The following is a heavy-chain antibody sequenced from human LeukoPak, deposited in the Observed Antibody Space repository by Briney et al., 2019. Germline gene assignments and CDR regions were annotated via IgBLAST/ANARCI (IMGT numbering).Heavy chain of an antibody. V-gene: IGHV1-2*02. J-gene: IGHJ4*02. Sequence: ASVKVSCKASGGTFSSYAISWVRQAPGQGLEWMGWINPNSGGTNYAQTFQGRVTMTRDTSISTAYMEVRRLRSDDTAIYYCAREGYCSGGNCPVAFWGQGTLVTVSS. CDR1: GGTFSSYA. D-gene: IGHD2-15*01. CDR2: INPNSGGT. CDR3: AREGYCSGGNCPVAF.